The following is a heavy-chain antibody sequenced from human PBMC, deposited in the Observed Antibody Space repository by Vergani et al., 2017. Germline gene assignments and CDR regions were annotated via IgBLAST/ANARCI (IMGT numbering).Heavy chain of an antibody. CDR2: INPNSGGT. D-gene: IGHD1-26*01. V-gene: IGHV1-2*04. J-gene: IGHJ4*02. CDR3: ARANSGSYLYMDY. CDR1: GYTFTSYG. Sequence: QVQLVQSGAEVKKPGASVKVSCKASGYTFTSYGISWVRQAPGQGLEWMGWINPNSGGTNYAQKFQGWVTMTRDTSISTAYMELSRLRSDDTAVYYCARANSGSYLYMDYWGQGTLVTVSS.